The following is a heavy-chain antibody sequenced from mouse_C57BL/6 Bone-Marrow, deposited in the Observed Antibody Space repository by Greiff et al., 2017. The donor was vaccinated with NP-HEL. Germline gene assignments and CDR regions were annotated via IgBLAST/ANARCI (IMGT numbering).Heavy chain of an antibody. CDR2: ISCDDAK. J-gene: IGHJ1*03. CDR3: ASSPYDYGSSYGDLYFDV. Sequence: QVTLKESGPGILQPSPTLSLTCSFSGFSLSTFGMGVGWIRQPSGKGLEWLAHISCDDAKYYNPDLKSRLTISKDTSKNQGFLKIANVDTAETATYYCASSPYDYGSSYGDLYFDVWGTGTTVTVSS. D-gene: IGHD1-1*01. CDR1: GFSLSTFGMG. V-gene: IGHV8-8*01.